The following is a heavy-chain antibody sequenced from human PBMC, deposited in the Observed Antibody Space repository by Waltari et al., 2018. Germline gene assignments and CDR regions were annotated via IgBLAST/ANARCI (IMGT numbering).Heavy chain of an antibody. J-gene: IGHJ4*02. D-gene: IGHD3-9*01. CDR3: ARRLIVPGNLGLDFFDS. CDR1: DYIFTNSW. CDR2: NYPSDPDT. V-gene: IGHV5-51*01. Sequence: EVQFVQSGAEVTKPGASLKISCTGPDYIFTNSWIPWVRQMPGGGPEWLGHNYPSDPDTRYSPSFQGQVIISAEKSPSTVYLQWSSLKASDTAIYYWARRLIVPGNLGLDFFDSWGQGTLVTVSP.